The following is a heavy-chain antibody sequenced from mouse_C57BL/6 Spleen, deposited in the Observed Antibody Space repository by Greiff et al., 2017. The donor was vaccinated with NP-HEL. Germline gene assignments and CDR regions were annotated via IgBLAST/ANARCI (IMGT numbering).Heavy chain of an antibody. CDR3: ALYGSSHIV. D-gene: IGHD1-1*01. CDR1: GYAFSSSW. CDR2: IYPGDGDT. J-gene: IGHJ1*03. Sequence: ESGPELVKPGASVKISCKATGYAFSSSWMNWVKQRPGKGLEWIGRIYPGDGDTNYNGKFKGKATLTADKSSSTAYMQLSSLTSEDSAVYYCALYGSSHIVWGTGTTVTVSS. V-gene: IGHV1-82*01.